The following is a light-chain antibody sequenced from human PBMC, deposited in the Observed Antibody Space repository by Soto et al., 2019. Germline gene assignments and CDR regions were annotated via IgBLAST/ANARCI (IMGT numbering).Light chain of an antibody. CDR1: QSISSW. Sequence: DIQMTQSPYTLSASVGDSVTITCRASQSISSWLAWYQQRPGKAPKVLIYDASSLQSGVPSRFSGSGSGTEFTLTISSLQPDDFATYYCQQYNIYPWTFGQGTKVDI. V-gene: IGKV1-5*01. CDR2: DAS. CDR3: QQYNIYPWT. J-gene: IGKJ1*01.